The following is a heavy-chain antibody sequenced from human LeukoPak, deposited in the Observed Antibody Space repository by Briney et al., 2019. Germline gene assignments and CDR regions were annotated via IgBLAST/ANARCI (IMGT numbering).Heavy chain of an antibody. CDR1: GFTFSSYA. Sequence: GGSLRLSCAASGFTFSSYAMSWVRQAPGKGLEWVSGSIGSGGSTYYADSVKGRFTISRDNSKNTLYLQMNSLRAEDTAVYYCAKDGYSSGYFDEWGQGTLVTVSS. CDR3: AKDGYSSGYFDE. D-gene: IGHD3-22*01. CDR2: SIGSGGST. J-gene: IGHJ4*02. V-gene: IGHV3-23*01.